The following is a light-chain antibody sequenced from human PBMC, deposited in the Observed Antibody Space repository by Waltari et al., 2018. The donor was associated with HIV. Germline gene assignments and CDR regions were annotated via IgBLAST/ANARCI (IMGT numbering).Light chain of an antibody. CDR3: TSYTSRNTRV. CDR1: TSDVGGYPY. Sequence: QSALTQPASVSGSPGQSITISCTGTTSDVGGYPYVSWYQQHPGKAPKLMLYEVTTRPSGVSFRFSGSKSGNTASLTISGLQAEDEADYFCTSYTSRNTRVFGTGTKVTVL. V-gene: IGLV2-14*01. CDR2: EVT. J-gene: IGLJ1*01.